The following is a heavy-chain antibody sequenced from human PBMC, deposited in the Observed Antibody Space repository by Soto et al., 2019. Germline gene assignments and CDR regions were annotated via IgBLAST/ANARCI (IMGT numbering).Heavy chain of an antibody. Sequence: GESLKISFKGSGYSFTSYWIGWVRQMPGKGLEWMGIIYPGDSDTRYSPSFQGQVTISADKSVTAAYLQSRSMKASESAIYYCPRWLGGYDYCYYHGMDVWGQGTTVTVSS. CDR1: GYSFTSYW. D-gene: IGHD5-12*01. CDR3: PRWLGGYDYCYYHGMDV. CDR2: IYPGDSDT. J-gene: IGHJ6*02. V-gene: IGHV5-51*01.